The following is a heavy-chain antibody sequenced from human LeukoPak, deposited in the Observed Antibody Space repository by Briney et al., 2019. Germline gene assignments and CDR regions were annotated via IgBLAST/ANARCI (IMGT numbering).Heavy chain of an antibody. V-gene: IGHV3-30*02. CDR2: IRYDGSKK. D-gene: IGHD3-9*01. CDR3: VKWAALFDSMGGHFDY. Sequence: PGGSLRLSCAASGFTFSSFGMHWFRQAPGKGLEWVAFIRYDGSKKYYGDSVKGRFTISRDNSKNTLYLQMNSLRPEDTAVYYCVKWAALFDSMGGHFDYWGQGTLVTVSS. CDR1: GFTFSSFG. J-gene: IGHJ4*02.